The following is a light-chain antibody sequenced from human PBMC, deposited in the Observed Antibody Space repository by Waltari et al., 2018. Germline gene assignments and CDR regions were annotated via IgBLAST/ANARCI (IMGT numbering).Light chain of an antibody. V-gene: IGKV3-11*01. CDR2: DAS. CDR3: QQGLNWPPALT. Sequence: VLTHSPVTLSLSPGDIATLSCRASENINTYLAWYKHQPGQAPRLLIYDASNRARGVPARISGSGSGTGFTLTISSLEPEDSAVYYCQQGLNWPPALTFGGGTKVEIK. J-gene: IGKJ4*01. CDR1: ENINTY.